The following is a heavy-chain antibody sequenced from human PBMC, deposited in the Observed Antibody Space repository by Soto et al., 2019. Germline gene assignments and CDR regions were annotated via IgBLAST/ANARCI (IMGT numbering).Heavy chain of an antibody. Sequence: GGSLRLSCAASGFTFSSYAMSWVRQAPGKGLEWVSAISGSGGSTYYADSVKGRFTISRDNSKNTLYLQMNSLRAEDTAVYYCAKDRAMFRGLGAPGWFYPWGQGTLVPVS. V-gene: IGHV3-23*01. D-gene: IGHD3-10*01. CDR2: ISGSGGST. CDR3: AKDRAMFRGLGAPGWFYP. J-gene: IGHJ5*02. CDR1: GFTFSSYA.